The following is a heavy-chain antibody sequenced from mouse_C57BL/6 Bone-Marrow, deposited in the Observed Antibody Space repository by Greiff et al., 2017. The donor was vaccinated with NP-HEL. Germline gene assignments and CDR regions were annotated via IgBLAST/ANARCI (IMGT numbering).Heavy chain of an antibody. CDR3: ARSGRLRGYAMDY. CDR2: IHPNSGST. V-gene: IGHV1-64*01. Sequence: QVQLQQPGAELVKPGASVKLSCKASGYTFTSYWMHWVKQRPGQGLEWIGMIHPNSGSTNYNEKFKSKATLTVDKSSSTAYMQRSSLTSEDSAVYYCARSGRLRGYAMDYWGQGTSVTVSS. D-gene: IGHD2-4*01. CDR1: GYTFTSYW. J-gene: IGHJ4*01.